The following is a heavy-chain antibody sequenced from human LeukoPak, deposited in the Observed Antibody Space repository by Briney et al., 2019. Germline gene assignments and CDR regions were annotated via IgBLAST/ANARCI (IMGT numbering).Heavy chain of an antibody. J-gene: IGHJ5*02. CDR2: MRYDGSDK. Sequence: GGSLRLSCKASGFTFSSYGMHWVRQATGQGLEWVAFMRYDGSDKNYADYVKGRFTISRDTSKNTLYLQMNSLRSEDTAVYCCAKDRVHYSGYDYFDPWGEGNLVTVSS. D-gene: IGHD5-12*01. CDR1: GFTFSSYG. V-gene: IGHV3-30*02. CDR3: AKDRVHYSGYDYFDP.